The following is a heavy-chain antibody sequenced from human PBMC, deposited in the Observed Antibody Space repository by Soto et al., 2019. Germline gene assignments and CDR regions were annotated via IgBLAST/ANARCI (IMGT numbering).Heavy chain of an antibody. CDR2: ISAYNGNT. CDR1: GYTFTSYG. CDR3: ARDWKKAPDFWSGYYSGYYFDY. Sequence: ASVKVSCKASGYTFTSYGSSWVRRAPGQGLEWMGWISAYNGNTNYAQKLQGRATMTTDTSTSTAYMELRSLRSDDTAVYYCARDWKKAPDFWSGYYSGYYFDYWGQGTLVTVSS. V-gene: IGHV1-18*01. J-gene: IGHJ4*02. D-gene: IGHD3-3*01.